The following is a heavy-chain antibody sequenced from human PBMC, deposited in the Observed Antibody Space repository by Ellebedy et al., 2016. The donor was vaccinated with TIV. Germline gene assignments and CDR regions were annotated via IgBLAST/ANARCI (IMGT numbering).Heavy chain of an antibody. CDR1: GFTFSSYS. CDR2: ISSSSSTI. CDR3: ASYVDTAMVFDY. V-gene: IGHV3-48*01. Sequence: PGGSLRLSCAASGFTFSSYSMNWVRQAPGKGLEWVSYISSSSSTIYYADSVKGRFPISRDNSKNTLYLQMNSLRAEDTAVYYCASYVDTAMVFDYWGQGTLVTVSS. D-gene: IGHD5-18*01. J-gene: IGHJ4*02.